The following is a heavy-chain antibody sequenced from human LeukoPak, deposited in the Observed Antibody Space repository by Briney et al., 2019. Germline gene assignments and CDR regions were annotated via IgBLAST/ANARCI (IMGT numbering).Heavy chain of an antibody. CDR3: ARDSPMVRGVIDY. D-gene: IGHD3-10*01. Sequence: PGGSLRLSCAASGFTFSRNSMNWVRQAPGKGLEWVSSISTSSSTIYYADSVKGRFTISRDNAKNSLYLQMNSLRAEDTAVYYCARDSPMVRGVIDYWGQGTLVTVSS. J-gene: IGHJ4*02. CDR2: ISTSSSTI. V-gene: IGHV3-48*01. CDR1: GFTFSRNS.